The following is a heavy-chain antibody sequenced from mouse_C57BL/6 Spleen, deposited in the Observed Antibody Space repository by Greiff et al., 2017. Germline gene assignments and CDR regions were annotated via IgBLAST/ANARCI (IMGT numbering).Heavy chain of an antibody. V-gene: IGHV1-55*01. D-gene: IGHD1-1*01. CDR2: IYPGSGST. J-gene: IGHJ3*01. Sequence: VQLQESGAELVKPGASVKMSCKASGYTFTSYWITWVKQRPGQGLEWIGDIYPGSGSTNYNEKFKSKATLTVDTSSSTAYMQLSSLTSEDSAVYYCARWYYGSSYEFAYWGQGTLVTVSA. CDR3: ARWYYGSSYEFAY. CDR1: GYTFTSYW.